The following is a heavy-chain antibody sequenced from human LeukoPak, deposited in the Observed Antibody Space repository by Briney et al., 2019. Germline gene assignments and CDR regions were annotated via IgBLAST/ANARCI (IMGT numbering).Heavy chain of an antibody. J-gene: IGHJ4*02. CDR1: GFTFSSYA. CDR2: ISYDGSNK. Sequence: GGSLRLSCAASGFTFSSYAMHWVRQAPGKGLEWVAVISYDGSNKYYADSVKGRFTISRDNSKNTLYLQMNSLRAEDTTVYYCAGQGLLWFGEVLDYWGQGTLVTVSS. CDR3: AGQGLLWFGEVLDY. V-gene: IGHV3-30*01. D-gene: IGHD3-10*01.